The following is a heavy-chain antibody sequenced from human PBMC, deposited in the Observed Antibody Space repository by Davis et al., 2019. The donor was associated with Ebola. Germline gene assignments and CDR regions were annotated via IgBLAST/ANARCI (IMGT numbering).Heavy chain of an antibody. CDR1: GSSLSESP. CDR2: IRSKANSYAT. V-gene: IGHV3-73*01. J-gene: IGHJ3*02. Sequence: GESLKISCAASGSSLSESPMHWVRQASGKGLEWVGRIRSKANSYATAYAASVKGRFTISRDDSKNTAYLQMNSLKTEDTAVYYCTRQGWLQFNDAFDIWGQGTMVTVSS. D-gene: IGHD5-24*01. CDR3: TRQGWLQFNDAFDI.